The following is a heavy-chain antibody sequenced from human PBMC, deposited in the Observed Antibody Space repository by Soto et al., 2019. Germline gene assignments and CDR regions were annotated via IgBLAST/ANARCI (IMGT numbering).Heavy chain of an antibody. CDR2: ISDGGGTI. CDR1: GFTFSNYE. CDR3: ATFPRSSKRGY. V-gene: IGHV3-48*03. J-gene: IGHJ4*02. D-gene: IGHD4-4*01. Sequence: LRLSCAASGFTFSNYEMNWVRQAPGKGLEWVSYISDGGGTIYYADSVKGRFTISRDNAKNSLYLQMNSLGAEDTAVYYCATFPRSSKRGYWGQGTLVTVSS.